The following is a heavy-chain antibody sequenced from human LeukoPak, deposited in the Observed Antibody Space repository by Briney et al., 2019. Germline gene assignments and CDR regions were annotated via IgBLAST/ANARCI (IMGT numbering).Heavy chain of an antibody. D-gene: IGHD6-19*01. CDR3: ARAGWQWLVFDY. CDR1: GFTVSSNY. Sequence: GGSLRLSCAASGFTVSSNYMSWVRQAPGKGLEWVSVIYSGGSTYYADSVKGRFTISRDNSKNTLYLQMNSLRAEDTAVYHCARAGWQWLVFDYWGQGTLVTVSS. J-gene: IGHJ4*02. CDR2: IYSGGST. V-gene: IGHV3-66*01.